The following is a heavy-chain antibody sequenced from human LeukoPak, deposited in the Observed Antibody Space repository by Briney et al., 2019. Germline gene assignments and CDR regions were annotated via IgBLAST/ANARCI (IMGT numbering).Heavy chain of an antibody. Sequence: GGSLRLSCAASGFAFGSYYMNWVRQAPGKGLEWVANIKPDGSEETYVDSVRGRFPISRDNAKNSVYPQMNSLRADDTALYYCVRGHYADYTSQGTLVTVSS. CDR2: IKPDGSEE. CDR3: VRGHYADY. J-gene: IGHJ4*02. V-gene: IGHV3-7*01. CDR1: GFAFGSYY.